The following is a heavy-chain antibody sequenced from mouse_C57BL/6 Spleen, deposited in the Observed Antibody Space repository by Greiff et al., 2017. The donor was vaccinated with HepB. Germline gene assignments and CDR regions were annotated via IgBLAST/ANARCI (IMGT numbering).Heavy chain of an antibody. D-gene: IGHD1-1*01. CDR3: ARGYGSSPYWYFDV. CDR2: IYPGSGNT. CDR1: GYTFTDYY. J-gene: IGHJ1*03. V-gene: IGHV1-76*01. Sequence: QVQLKQSGAELVRPGASVKLSCKASGYTFTDYYINWVKQRPGQGLEWIARIYPGSGNTYYNEKFKGKATLTAEKSSSTAYMQLSSLTSEDSAVYFCARGYGSSPYWYFDVWGTGTTVTVSS.